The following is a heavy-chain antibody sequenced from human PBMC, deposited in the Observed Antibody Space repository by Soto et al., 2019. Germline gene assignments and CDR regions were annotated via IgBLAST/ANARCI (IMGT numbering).Heavy chain of an antibody. V-gene: IGHV3-30*03. D-gene: IGHD1-26*01. CDR3: ARTRSAWSDFHYYSLDV. CDR2: ISYDSTKT. Sequence: QVQLVESGGGVVQPGRSQRLSCAASGFTFNSYGMHWVRQGPGNGLEWVAFISYDSTKTYYADSVKGRFTISRDNSNSALYVQMNSLTGEDTAVYYCARTRSAWSDFHYYSLDVWGQGTTVTVSS. CDR1: GFTFNSYG. J-gene: IGHJ6*02.